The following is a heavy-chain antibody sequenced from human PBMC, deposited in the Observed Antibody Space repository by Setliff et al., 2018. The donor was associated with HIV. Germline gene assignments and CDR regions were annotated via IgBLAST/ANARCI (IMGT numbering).Heavy chain of an antibody. CDR3: ARDRHIAVSGDDAFDI. CDR1: RGSINNDY. D-gene: IGHD6-19*01. V-gene: IGHV4-4*08. Sequence: SETLSLTCTVSRGSINNDYWSWIRQSPGKGLEWIGYVQNRGTTNYTSSLKSRVTISVDTSRNQFSLKLTSVTAADTAVYYCARDRHIAVSGDDAFDIWGQGTLVTVTS. J-gene: IGHJ3*02. CDR2: VQNRGTT.